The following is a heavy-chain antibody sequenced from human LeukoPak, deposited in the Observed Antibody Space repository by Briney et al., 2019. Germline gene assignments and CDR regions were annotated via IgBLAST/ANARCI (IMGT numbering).Heavy chain of an antibody. CDR1: GFTFSSYS. Sequence: GGSLRLSCAASGFTFSSYSMNWVRQAPGKGLEWVSSISSSSSYIYYADSVKGRFTISRDNAKNSLYLQVNSLRAEDTAVYYCARDGSGSYYDPPDYWGQGTLVTVSS. D-gene: IGHD3-10*01. CDR2: ISSSSSYI. CDR3: ARDGSGSYYDPPDY. J-gene: IGHJ4*02. V-gene: IGHV3-21*01.